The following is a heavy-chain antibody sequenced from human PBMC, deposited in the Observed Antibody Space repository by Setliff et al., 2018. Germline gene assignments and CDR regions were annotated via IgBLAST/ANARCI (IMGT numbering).Heavy chain of an antibody. CDR3: ARLSGFLYIDV. J-gene: IGHJ6*03. CDR1: GESIRSNNW. CDR2: IYQSGTT. Sequence: PSETLSLTCAVSGESIRSNNWWNWVRQPPGKGLEWIGDIYQSGTTYYNSSLKSRVTISVDTSKNQFSLKLSSVTAADTAVYYCARLSGFLYIDVWGKGTTVTVSS. V-gene: IGHV4-4*02. D-gene: IGHD3-3*01.